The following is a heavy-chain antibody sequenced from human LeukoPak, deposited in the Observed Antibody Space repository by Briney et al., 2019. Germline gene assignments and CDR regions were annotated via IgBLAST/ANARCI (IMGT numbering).Heavy chain of an antibody. V-gene: IGHV3-30*02. CDR1: GFTFSSYG. D-gene: IGHD3-10*01. J-gene: IGHJ3*02. Sequence: GGSLRLSCAASGFTFSSYGMHWVRQAPGKGLEWVAFIRYDGSNKYYADSVKGRLTISRDNPKNTMYLQMNSLRAEDTAVYYCAKDDYYGSGSYYTRVSFDIWGQGTMVTVSS. CDR2: IRYDGSNK. CDR3: AKDDYYGSGSYYTRVSFDI.